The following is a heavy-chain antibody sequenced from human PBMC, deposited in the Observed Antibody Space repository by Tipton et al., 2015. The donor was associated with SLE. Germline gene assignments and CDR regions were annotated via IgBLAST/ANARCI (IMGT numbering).Heavy chain of an antibody. Sequence: TLSLTCTVSGGSINSYYWSWIRQPPGKGLEWIGYIYYSGSTNYKPSLKSRVTISVDTSKNQFSLQLNSVTPEDTAVYYCARGAGGAFAFDIWGQGTMVTVSS. CDR3: ARGAGGAFAFDI. J-gene: IGHJ3*02. D-gene: IGHD3-10*01. V-gene: IGHV4-59*12. CDR2: IYYSGST. CDR1: GGSINSYY.